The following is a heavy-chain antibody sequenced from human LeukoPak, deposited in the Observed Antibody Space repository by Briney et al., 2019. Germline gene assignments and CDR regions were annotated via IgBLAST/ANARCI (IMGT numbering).Heavy chain of an antibody. D-gene: IGHD3-22*01. V-gene: IGHV3-23*01. J-gene: IGHJ6*03. CDR1: GFTFSSYA. Sequence: PGGSLRLSCAASGFTFSSYAMSWVRQAPGKGLEWVSAISGSGGSTYYADSVKGRFTISRDNSKNTLYLQMNSLRAEDTAVYYCANGDPPPTQWLLPYYYYYMDVWGKGTTVTVSS. CDR2: ISGSGGST. CDR3: ANGDPPPTQWLLPYYYYYMDV.